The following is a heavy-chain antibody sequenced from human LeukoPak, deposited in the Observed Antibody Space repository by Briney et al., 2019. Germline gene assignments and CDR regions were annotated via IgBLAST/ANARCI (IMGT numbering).Heavy chain of an antibody. Sequence: GGSLRLSCAASGFTFSDYYMSWIRQAPGKGLEWVSYISSSGSTIYYADSVKGRFTISRDNAKNSLYLQMNSLRAEDTAVYYCARDRAVTLEYGSSSGSCDYWGQGTLVTVSS. CDR1: GFTFSDYY. D-gene: IGHD6-6*01. J-gene: IGHJ4*02. CDR3: ARDRAVTLEYGSSSGSCDY. CDR2: ISSSGSTI. V-gene: IGHV3-11*01.